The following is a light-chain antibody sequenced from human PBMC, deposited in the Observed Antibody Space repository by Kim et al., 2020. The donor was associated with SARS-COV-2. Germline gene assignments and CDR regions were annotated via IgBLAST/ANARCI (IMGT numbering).Light chain of an antibody. J-gene: IGLJ2*01. CDR2: EHD. Sequence: GEPLPRACARRGGCIDDMYVKWYQQRPGGVPTTVFYEHDQRPSGVYDRFAGAIDNSSNAASLTISGLRTEDEAGYYCQSYNRDNVIFGGGTKLTAL. V-gene: IGLV6-57*03. CDR3: QSYNRDNVI. CDR1: GGCIDDMY.